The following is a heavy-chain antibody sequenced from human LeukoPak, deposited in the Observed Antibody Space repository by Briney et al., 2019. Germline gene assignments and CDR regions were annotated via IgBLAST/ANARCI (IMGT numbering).Heavy chain of an antibody. Sequence: SETLSLTCTVSGGSISSGAYYWSWIRQHPGKGLEWIGYIYYSGSTYYNPSLKSRVTISLDTSKNRFSLKLSSVTAADTAMYYCARSYSSSDHYYYYGMDVWGQGTTVTVSS. J-gene: IGHJ6*02. CDR2: IYYSGST. CDR1: GGSISSGAYY. V-gene: IGHV4-30-4*08. D-gene: IGHD6-13*01. CDR3: ARSYSSSDHYYYYGMDV.